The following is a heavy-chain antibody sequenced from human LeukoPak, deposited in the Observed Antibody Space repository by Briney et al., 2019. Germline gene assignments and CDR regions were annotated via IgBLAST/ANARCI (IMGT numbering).Heavy chain of an antibody. D-gene: IGHD3-9*01. Sequence: SETLSLTCTVSGSSISSYYWSWIRQPPGKGLEWIGYIYYSGSTNYNPSLKSRVTVSVDTSKNQFSLKLSSVTAADTAVYYCARGWDILTSNAFDIWGQGTMVTVSS. CDR1: GSSISSYY. CDR2: IYYSGST. CDR3: ARGWDILTSNAFDI. J-gene: IGHJ3*02. V-gene: IGHV4-59*01.